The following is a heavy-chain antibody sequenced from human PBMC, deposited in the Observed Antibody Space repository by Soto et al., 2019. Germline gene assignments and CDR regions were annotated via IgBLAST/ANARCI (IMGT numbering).Heavy chain of an antibody. CDR2: ISSSGSTI. CDR1: GFTFSSYE. CDR3: ASPPLHDAFDI. V-gene: IGHV3-48*03. J-gene: IGHJ3*02. Sequence: TGGSLRLSCAASGFTFSSYEMNWVRQAPGKGLEWVSYISSSGSTIYYADSVKGRFTISRDNAKNSLYLQMNSLRAEDTAVYYCASPPLHDAFDIWGQGTMVTVSS.